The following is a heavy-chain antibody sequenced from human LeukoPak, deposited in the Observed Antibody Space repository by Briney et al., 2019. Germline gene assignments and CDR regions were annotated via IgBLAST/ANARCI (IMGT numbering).Heavy chain of an antibody. V-gene: IGHV3-7*01. CDR3: ARVGSYYETDY. CDR1: GSTFSSYW. CDR2: IKQDGSEK. Sequence: GGSLRLSCAASGSTFSSYWMSWVRQAPGKGLEWVANIKQDGSEKYYVDSVKGRFTISRDNAKNSLYPQMNSLRAEDTAVYYCARVGSYYETDYWGQGTLVTVSS. D-gene: IGHD1-26*01. J-gene: IGHJ4*02.